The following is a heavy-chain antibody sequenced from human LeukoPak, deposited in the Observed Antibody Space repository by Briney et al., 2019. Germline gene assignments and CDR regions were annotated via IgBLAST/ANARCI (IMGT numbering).Heavy chain of an antibody. Sequence: GGSLRLSCAASGFTFSSYDMHWVRQATGKGLEWVSAIGTAGDTYYPGSVKGRFTISRENAKNSLYLQMNSLRAGGTAVYYCARDNGYDGSGSYTFDYWGQGTLVTVSS. CDR2: IGTAGDT. D-gene: IGHD3-10*01. V-gene: IGHV3-13*01. CDR3: ARDNGYDGSGSYTFDY. CDR1: GFTFSSYD. J-gene: IGHJ4*02.